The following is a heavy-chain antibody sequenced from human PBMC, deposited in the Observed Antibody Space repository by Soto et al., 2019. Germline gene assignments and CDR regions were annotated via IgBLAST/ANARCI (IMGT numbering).Heavy chain of an antibody. CDR1: GGSISSGDYY. J-gene: IGHJ4*02. CDR3: AREGGIVGATTVDY. Sequence: QVQLQESGPGLVKPSQTLSLTCTVSGGSISSGDYYWSWSRQPPGKGLEWIGYIYYSGSTYYNPSLKSRVTVSVDTYKNQISLRLSSVAAADTAVYYCAREGGIVGATTVDYWGQGTLVTVSS. V-gene: IGHV4-30-4*01. D-gene: IGHD1-26*01. CDR2: IYYSGST.